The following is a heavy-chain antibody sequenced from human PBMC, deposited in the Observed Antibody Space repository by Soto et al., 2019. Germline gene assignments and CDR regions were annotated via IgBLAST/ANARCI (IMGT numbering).Heavy chain of an antibody. CDR1: GGTLSPNY. V-gene: IGHV4-59*01. J-gene: IGHJ4*02. CDR2: IYYSGST. CDR3: ARVRGYSYGYGSFDY. Sequence: SETLSLTCIVSGGTLSPNYWAWIRQPPGKGLEWIGYIYYSGSTNYNPSLKSRVTISVDTSKNQFSLKLSSVTAADTAVYYCARVRGYSYGYGSFDYWGQGTLVTVSS. D-gene: IGHD5-18*01.